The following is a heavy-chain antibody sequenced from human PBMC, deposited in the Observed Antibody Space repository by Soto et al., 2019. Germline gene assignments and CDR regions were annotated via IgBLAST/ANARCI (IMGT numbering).Heavy chain of an antibody. CDR1: GFTFSSYS. J-gene: IGHJ6*02. V-gene: IGHV3-21*01. Sequence: EVQLVESGGGLVKPGGSLRLSCAASGFTFSSYSMNWVRQAPGKGLEWVSSISSSSSYIYYADSVKGRFTISRDNAKNSLSLQMNSLRAEDTAVYYCARDAGDYYDSSGYYSVPYYYYYGMDVWGQGTTVTVSS. D-gene: IGHD3-22*01. CDR3: ARDAGDYYDSSGYYSVPYYYYYGMDV. CDR2: ISSSSSYI.